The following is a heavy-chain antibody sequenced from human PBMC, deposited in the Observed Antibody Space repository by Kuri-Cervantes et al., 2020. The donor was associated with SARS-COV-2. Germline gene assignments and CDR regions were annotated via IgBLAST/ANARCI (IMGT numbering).Heavy chain of an antibody. CDR1: GWSFSGYY. CDR3: ARSRSERYYIDPLYYFDF. J-gene: IGHJ4*02. D-gene: IGHD3-10*01. Sequence: GSLRLSCAVYGWSFSGYYWSWIRQPPGKGLEWIGEINHSGSTNYNPSLKSRVTISVDTSKNQFYLKLSSVTDRDTAVYYCARSRSERYYIDPLYYFDFWGQGTLVTVSS. V-gene: IGHV4-34*01. CDR2: INHSGST.